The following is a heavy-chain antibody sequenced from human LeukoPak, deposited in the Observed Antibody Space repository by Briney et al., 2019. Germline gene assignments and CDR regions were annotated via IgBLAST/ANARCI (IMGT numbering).Heavy chain of an antibody. CDR1: GYSISSGYY. Sequence: SETLSLTCAVSGYSISSGYYWGWIRQPPGKGLEWIGSIYHSGSTYYNPSLKSRVTISVDTSKNQFSLKLSSVTAPDTAVYYCARDRVGAMDFDYWGQGTLVTVSS. V-gene: IGHV4-38-2*02. J-gene: IGHJ4*02. CDR2: IYHSGST. CDR3: ARDRVGAMDFDY. D-gene: IGHD1-26*01.